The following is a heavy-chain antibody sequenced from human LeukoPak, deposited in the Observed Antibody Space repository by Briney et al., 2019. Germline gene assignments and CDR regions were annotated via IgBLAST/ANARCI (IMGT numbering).Heavy chain of an antibody. Sequence: SETLSLTCTVSGCSISSGDYYWSWIRQPPGKGLEWIGYIYYSGSTYYNPSLKSRVTISVDTSKNQFSLKLSSVTAADTAVYYCAKIAAAGTHFDYWGQGTLVTVSS. CDR2: IYYSGST. V-gene: IGHV4-30-4*01. D-gene: IGHD6-13*01. CDR1: GCSISSGDYY. J-gene: IGHJ4*02. CDR3: AKIAAAGTHFDY.